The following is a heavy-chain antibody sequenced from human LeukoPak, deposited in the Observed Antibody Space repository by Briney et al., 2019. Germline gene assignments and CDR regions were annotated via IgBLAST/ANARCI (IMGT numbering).Heavy chain of an antibody. J-gene: IGHJ4*02. CDR3: ARDGPVGATNLDY. Sequence: GGSLRLSCAASGFTVSSNYMSWVRQAPGKGLEWVSVIYSGGSTYYADSVKGRFTISRDNSKNTLYLQMNSLRAEDTAVYYCARDGPVGATNLDYWGRGTLVTVSS. V-gene: IGHV3-53*01. CDR1: GFTVSSNY. CDR2: IYSGGST. D-gene: IGHD1-26*01.